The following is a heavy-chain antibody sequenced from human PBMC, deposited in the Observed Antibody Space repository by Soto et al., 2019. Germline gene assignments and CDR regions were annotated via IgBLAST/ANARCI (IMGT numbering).Heavy chain of an antibody. CDR3: ATRSSWYSYYYYYGMDV. J-gene: IGHJ6*02. V-gene: IGHV1-18*04. CDR2: ISAYNGNT. CDR1: GYTFTSYG. D-gene: IGHD6-13*01. Sequence: ASVKVSCKASGYTFTSYGISWVRQAPGQGLEWMGWISAYNGNTNYAQKFQGRVTMTEDTSTDTAYMELSSLRSEDTAVYYRATRSSWYSYYYYYGMDVWGQGTTVTVSS.